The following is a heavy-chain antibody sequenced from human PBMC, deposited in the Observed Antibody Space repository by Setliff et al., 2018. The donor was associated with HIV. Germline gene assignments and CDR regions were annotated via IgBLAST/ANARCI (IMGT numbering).Heavy chain of an antibody. J-gene: IGHJ5*02. CDR3: ARRWGIRGYSS. Sequence: PSETLSLTCTVSGGSISSGYYYWSWIRQHPGKGLEWIGYIYYSGNPFYNPSLRSRVTISLDTSKNQFSLKLYSVTAADTSVYYCARRWGIRGYSSWDQGTLVTVSS. CDR1: GGSISSGYYY. CDR2: IYYSGNP. D-gene: IGHD5-18*01. V-gene: IGHV4-31*03.